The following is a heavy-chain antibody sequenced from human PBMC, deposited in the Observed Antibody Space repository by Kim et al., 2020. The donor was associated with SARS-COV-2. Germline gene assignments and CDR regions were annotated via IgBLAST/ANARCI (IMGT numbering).Heavy chain of an antibody. Sequence: GGSLRLSCGASGVNISGYWMHWVRHAPGRGLLWVARINGDGTTTTYADSVKGRFTISRDNAQNTLYLQMNSLRVEDTSLYYCARGAGGYSYGWGPGTLVT. D-gene: IGHD3-10*01. CDR3: ARGAGGYSYG. J-gene: IGHJ4*02. CDR1: GVNISGYW. CDR2: INGDGTTT. V-gene: IGHV3-74*01.